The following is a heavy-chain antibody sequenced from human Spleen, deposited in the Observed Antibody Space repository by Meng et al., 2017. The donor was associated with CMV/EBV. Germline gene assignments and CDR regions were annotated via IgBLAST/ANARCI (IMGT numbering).Heavy chain of an antibody. CDR2: INPNSGST. CDR1: GYTFTGHY. Sequence: ASVKVSCKASGYTFTGHYMHWVRQAPGQGLEWMGWINPNSGSTNYAQKFQGRVTMTRDTSISTAYMELSRLRSDDTAVFYCATDRDSSGWSIFENWGQGTLVTVSS. CDR3: ATDRDSSGWSIFEN. J-gene: IGHJ4*02. V-gene: IGHV1-2*02. D-gene: IGHD6-19*01.